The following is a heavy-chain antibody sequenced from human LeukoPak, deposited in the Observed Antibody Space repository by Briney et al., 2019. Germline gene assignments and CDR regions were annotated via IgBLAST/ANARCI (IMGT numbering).Heavy chain of an antibody. V-gene: IGHV1-18*01. CDR3: ARDYYGSGSYYIIDY. CDR1: GYTFTSYG. J-gene: IGHJ4*02. Sequence: ASVKVSCKVSGYTFTSYGISWVRQAPGQGLEWMGWISAYNGNTNYAQKLQGRVTMTTDTSTSTAYMELRSLRSDDTAVYYCARDYYGSGSYYIIDYWGQGTLVTVSS. D-gene: IGHD3-10*01. CDR2: ISAYNGNT.